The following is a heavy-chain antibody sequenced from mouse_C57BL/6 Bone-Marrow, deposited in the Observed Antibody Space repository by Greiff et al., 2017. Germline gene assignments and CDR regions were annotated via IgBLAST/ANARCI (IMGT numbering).Heavy chain of an antibody. Sequence: QVQLKESGPELVKPGASVKISCKASGYAFSSSWKNWVKQRPGKGLEWIGRIYPGDGDTNYNGKFKGKATLTADKSSSTAYMQLSSLTSEDSAVYFCANLHYYGSSWYFDVWGTGTTVTVSS. CDR3: ANLHYYGSSWYFDV. CDR2: IYPGDGDT. CDR1: GYAFSSSW. J-gene: IGHJ1*03. V-gene: IGHV1-82*01. D-gene: IGHD1-1*01.